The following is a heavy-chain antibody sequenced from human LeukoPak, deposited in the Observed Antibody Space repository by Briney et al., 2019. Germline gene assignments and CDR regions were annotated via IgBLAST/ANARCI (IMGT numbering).Heavy chain of an antibody. CDR2: IKSKSDGGTT. Sequence: PGGSLRLYCAASGFTFSNAYMSWVRQAPGKGLEWVGRIKSKSDGGTTDYAVPVKGRFTMSRDDSRNTLYLQMNSLKPEDTAVYCCTTDAGYSSRWYNYWGQGTLVTVSS. J-gene: IGHJ4*02. CDR3: TTDAGYSSRWYNY. V-gene: IGHV3-15*01. D-gene: IGHD6-13*01. CDR1: GFTFSNAY.